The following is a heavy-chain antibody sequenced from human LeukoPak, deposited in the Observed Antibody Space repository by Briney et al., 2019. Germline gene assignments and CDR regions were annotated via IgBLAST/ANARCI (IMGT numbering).Heavy chain of an antibody. CDR1: GFTFSRYS. Sequence: PGGSLRPSCAASGFTFSRYSMNWVRQAPGKGLEWVSYISSSSRTIYYADSVKGRFTISRDNAKNSLYLQMNSLRDEDTAVYFCARDDYGDYYFDYWGQGTLVTVSS. V-gene: IGHV3-48*02. CDR3: ARDDYGDYYFDY. J-gene: IGHJ4*02. CDR2: ISSSSRTI. D-gene: IGHD4-17*01.